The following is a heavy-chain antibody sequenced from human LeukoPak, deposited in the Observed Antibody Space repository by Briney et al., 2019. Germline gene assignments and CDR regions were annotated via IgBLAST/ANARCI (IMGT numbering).Heavy chain of an antibody. CDR3: ATTTLRFLDPLSRYNWFDP. CDR2: MNPNSGNT. D-gene: IGHD3-3*01. J-gene: IGHJ5*02. CDR1: GYTFTSYD. Sequence: ASVKVSCKASGYTFTSYDINWVRQATGQGLEWMGWMNPNSGNTGYAQKFQGRVTMTRNTSISTAYMELSSLRSEDTAVYYCATTTLRFLDPLSRYNWFDPWGQGTLVTVSS. V-gene: IGHV1-8*01.